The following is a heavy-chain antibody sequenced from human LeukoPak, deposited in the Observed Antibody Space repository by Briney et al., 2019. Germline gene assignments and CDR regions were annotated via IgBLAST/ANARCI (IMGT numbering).Heavy chain of an antibody. D-gene: IGHD6-19*01. CDR2: ISYSGST. CDR3: ARQRNGWYYFDY. J-gene: IGHJ4*02. V-gene: IGHV4-59*08. Sequence: SETLSLTCTVSGGSISSDYWSWIRQPPGKGLEWIGYISYSGSTNYNRSLKSRATISVDTSKNQFSLKLSSVTAADTAVYYCARQRNGWYYFDYWGQGTLVTVSS. CDR1: GGSISSDY.